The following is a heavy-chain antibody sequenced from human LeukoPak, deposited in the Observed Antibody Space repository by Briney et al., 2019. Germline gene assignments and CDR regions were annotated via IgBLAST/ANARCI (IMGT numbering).Heavy chain of an antibody. CDR3: ARVHCSGGSCYEGGYYYYGMDV. J-gene: IGHJ6*02. CDR2: IYYRGDS. Sequence: PSETLSLTRTVSDGSIKNGTFYWSWIRQSPGKGLEWLGNIYYRGDSYYTPSLKRRLTISVDTSRNHFSLELRSVTAADTAIYYCARVHCSGGSCYEGGYYYYGMDVWGQGTTVTVSS. D-gene: IGHD2-15*01. V-gene: IGHV4-39*07. CDR1: DGSIKNGTFY.